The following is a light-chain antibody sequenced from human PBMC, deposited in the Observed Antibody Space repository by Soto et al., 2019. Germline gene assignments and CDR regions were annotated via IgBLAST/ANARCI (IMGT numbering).Light chain of an antibody. J-gene: IGKJ2*01. CDR3: QQLNVNLL. CDR1: QDIASY. CDR2: AAS. Sequence: IQLTQSPSSLSASIGDRVTITCRASQDIASYLAWYQQKPGNAPKLLIYAASTLHSGVPSRFSGSGSGTDFTLTISLLQPEDFVTYYCQQLNVNLLFGQGTKLEIK. V-gene: IGKV1-9*01.